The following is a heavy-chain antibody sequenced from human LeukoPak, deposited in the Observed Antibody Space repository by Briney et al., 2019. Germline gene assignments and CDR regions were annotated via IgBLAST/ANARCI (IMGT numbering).Heavy chain of an antibody. J-gene: IGHJ5*02. D-gene: IGHD3-3*01. Sequence: PSETLSLTCTVSGGSISSGSYYWSWIRQPAGKGLEWIGRIYTSGSTNYNPSLKSRVTISVDTSKNQFSLKLSSVTAADTAVYYCARDTRTTRITIFGVPRGWFDPWGQGTLVTVSS. CDR3: ARDTRTTRITIFGVPRGWFDP. CDR1: GGSISSGSYY. CDR2: IYTSGST. V-gene: IGHV4-61*02.